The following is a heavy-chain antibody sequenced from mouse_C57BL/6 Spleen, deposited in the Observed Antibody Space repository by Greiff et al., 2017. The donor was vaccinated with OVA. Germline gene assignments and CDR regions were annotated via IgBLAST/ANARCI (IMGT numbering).Heavy chain of an antibody. CDR1: GYAFSSSW. V-gene: IGHV1-82*01. CDR3: ARSGSNSPGYFDY. D-gene: IGHD2-5*01. Sequence: VQLQQSGPELVKPGASVKISCKASGYAFSSSWMNWVKQRPGKGLEWIGRIYPGDGDTNYNGKFKGKATLTADKSSSTAYMQLSSLTSEDSAVYFCARSGSNSPGYFDYWGQGTTLTVSS. J-gene: IGHJ2*01. CDR2: IYPGDGDT.